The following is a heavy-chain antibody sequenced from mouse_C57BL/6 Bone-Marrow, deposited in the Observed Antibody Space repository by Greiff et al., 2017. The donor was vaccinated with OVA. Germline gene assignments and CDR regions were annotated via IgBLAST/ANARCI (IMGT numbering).Heavy chain of an antibody. V-gene: IGHV1-53*01. Sequence: VQLQQPGPELVKPGASVKLSCKASGYTFTSYWMHWVKQRPGQGLEWIGNINPSNGGTNYNEKFKSKATLTVDKSSSTAYMQLSSLTSEDSAVYYCARKIGTTAYFDVWGTGTTVTVSS. CDR2: INPSNGGT. CDR1: GYTFTSYW. J-gene: IGHJ1*03. CDR3: ARKIGTTAYFDV. D-gene: IGHD1-2*01.